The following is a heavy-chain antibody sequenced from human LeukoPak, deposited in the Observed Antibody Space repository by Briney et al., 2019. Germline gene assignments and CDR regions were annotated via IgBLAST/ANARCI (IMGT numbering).Heavy chain of an antibody. CDR3: ARGLVATIGSFDY. CDR1: VGTFSSYA. D-gene: IGHD5-12*01. Sequence: SVTVSCTASVGTFSSYAISWVRQGPGQGLEWMGGIIPIFGTANYAQKFQGRVTITTDESTSTAYMELSSLRSEDTAVYYCARGLVATIGSFDYWGQGTLVTVSS. CDR2: IIPIFGTA. J-gene: IGHJ4*02. V-gene: IGHV1-69*05.